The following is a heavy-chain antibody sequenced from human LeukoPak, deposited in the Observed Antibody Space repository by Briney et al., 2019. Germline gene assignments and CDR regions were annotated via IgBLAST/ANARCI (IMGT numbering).Heavy chain of an antibody. V-gene: IGHV3-64*01. CDR2: ISSNGGST. J-gene: IGHJ4*02. CDR3: ARGSYGGNSAADR. D-gene: IGHD4-23*01. Sequence: GGSLRLSCAASGFTFSSYAMHWVRQAPGKGLEYVSAISSNGGSTYYANSVKGRFTISRDNSKNTLYLQMGSLRAEDMAVYYCARGSYGGNSAADRWGQGTLVTVSS. CDR1: GFTFSSYA.